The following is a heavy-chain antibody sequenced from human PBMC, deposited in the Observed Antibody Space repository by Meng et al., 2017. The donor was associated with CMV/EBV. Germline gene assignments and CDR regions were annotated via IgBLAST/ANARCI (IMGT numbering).Heavy chain of an antibody. CDR2: IYYSGST. J-gene: IGHJ5*02. D-gene: IGHD1-7*01. CDR1: Y. Sequence: YWGWSRQPPGKGLEWIGSIYYSGSTYYNPSLKSRVTISVDTSKNQFSLKLSSVTAADTAVYYCARHKVPQPDLYNWNYFFVFPPVIDPWGQGTLVTVSS. V-gene: IGHV4-39*01. CDR3: ARHKVPQPDLYNWNYFFVFPPVIDP.